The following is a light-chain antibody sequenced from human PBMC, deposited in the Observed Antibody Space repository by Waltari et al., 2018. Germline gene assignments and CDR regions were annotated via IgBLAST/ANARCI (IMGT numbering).Light chain of an antibody. CDR1: ESVSKY. Sequence: EIVLTQSPGTLSLSPGERATLSCRASESVSKYLAWYQQRPGQAPRLLIYAASNRATGIPDRFRGSGSGTDFSLTISRLEPEYFAVYYCQMYVRLPVTFGQGTKVEIK. CDR2: AAS. J-gene: IGKJ1*01. V-gene: IGKV3-20*01. CDR3: QMYVRLPVT.